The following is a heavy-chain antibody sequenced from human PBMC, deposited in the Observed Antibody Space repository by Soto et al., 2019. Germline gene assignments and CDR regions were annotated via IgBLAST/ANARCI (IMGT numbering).Heavy chain of an antibody. D-gene: IGHD3-10*01. CDR3: ARDGRFGELSSGYGMDV. J-gene: IGHJ6*02. CDR2: IYYRGST. V-gene: IGHV4-30-4*01. CDR1: GGSISSGDYY. Sequence: PSETLSLTCTVSGGSISSGDYYWSWIRQPPGKSLEWIGYIYYRGSTYYNKSLKGRVTISVDTSKNQFSLKLSSVTAADTAVYYCARDGRFGELSSGYGMDVWGQGTTVTVSS.